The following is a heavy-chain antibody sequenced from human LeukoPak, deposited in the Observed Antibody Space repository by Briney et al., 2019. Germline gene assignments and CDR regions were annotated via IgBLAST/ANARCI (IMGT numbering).Heavy chain of an antibody. J-gene: IGHJ5*02. CDR1: GYTFTGYY. D-gene: IGHD2-2*01. V-gene: IGHV1-2*02. Sequence: GASVKVSCKASGYTFTGYYMHWVRQAPGQGLEWMGWINPNSGGTNYAQKFQGRVTMTRDTSISTAYMELSRLRSDDTAVYYCARGVLDIVVVPAAANWFDPWGQGTLVTVSS. CDR3: ARGVLDIVVVPAAANWFDP. CDR2: INPNSGGT.